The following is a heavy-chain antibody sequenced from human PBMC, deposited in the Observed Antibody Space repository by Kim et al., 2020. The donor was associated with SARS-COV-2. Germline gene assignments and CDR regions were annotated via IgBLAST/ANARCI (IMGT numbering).Heavy chain of an antibody. D-gene: IGHD2-2*01. J-gene: IGHJ4*02. V-gene: IGHV3-72*01. Sequence: GGSLRLSCAASEFTFSDHYMDWVRQAPGKGLEWVGRIRNKANRYTTEYAASVKGRFTISRDDSKNSLYLQMNTLKTEDTAVYYCAVRIDDCRSFSCPAYWGQGTLVGVSS. CDR2: IRNKANRYTT. CDR1: EFTFSDHY. CDR3: AVRIDDCRSFSCPAY.